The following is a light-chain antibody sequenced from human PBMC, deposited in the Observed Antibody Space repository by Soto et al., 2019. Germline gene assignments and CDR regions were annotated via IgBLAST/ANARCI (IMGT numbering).Light chain of an antibody. V-gene: IGLV4-69*01. CDR1: SGHSSYA. J-gene: IGLJ2*01. CDR2: LNSDGSH. Sequence: QAVVTQSPSASASLGASVKLTCTLSSGHSSYAIAWHQQQPEKGPRYLMKLNSDGSHTKGDGIPNRFSGSSSGAERYLTSSRLQSEDEADYYCQTWGTGIKVFGGGTKLTVL. CDR3: QTWGTGIKV.